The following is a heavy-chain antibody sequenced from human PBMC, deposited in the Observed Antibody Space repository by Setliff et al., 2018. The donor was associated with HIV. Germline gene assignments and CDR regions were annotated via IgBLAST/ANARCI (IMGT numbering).Heavy chain of an antibody. D-gene: IGHD2-2*01. CDR3: ARDFGGYCSSMSCPGLFDP. V-gene: IGHV1-69*16. J-gene: IGHJ5*02. CDR2: IIPILGVA. Sequence: GASVKVSCKASRSTFNSHTINWVRQAPGQGLDWMGRIIPILGVANYAQKFWGRVTITTHESTSTAYMELSSLRSEDTAVYYCARDFGGYCSSMSCPGLFDPWGQGTLVTVSS. CDR1: RSTFNSHT.